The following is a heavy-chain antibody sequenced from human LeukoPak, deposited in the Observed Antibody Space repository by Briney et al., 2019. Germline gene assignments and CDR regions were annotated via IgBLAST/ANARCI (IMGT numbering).Heavy chain of an antibody. CDR1: SGSFSGYY. CDR3: ARSPITIFGLAFDI. V-gene: IGHV4-34*01. J-gene: IGHJ3*02. CDR2: INHSGST. D-gene: IGHD3-3*01. Sequence: SETLSLTCAVYSGSFSGYYWSWIRQPPGKGLEWIGEINHSGSTNYNPSLESRVTISVDTSKDQFSLKLSSVTAADTAVYYCARSPITIFGLAFDIWGQGTMVTVSS.